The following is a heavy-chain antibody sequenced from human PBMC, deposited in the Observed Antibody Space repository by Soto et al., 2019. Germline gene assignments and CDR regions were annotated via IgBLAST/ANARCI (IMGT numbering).Heavy chain of an antibody. CDR1: GFTFSSYG. CDR3: AKDYGSSSRYLLLYFDL. J-gene: IGHJ2*01. Sequence: QVQLVESGGGVVQPGRSLRLSCAASGFTFSSYGMHWVRQAPGKGLEWVAVISYDGSNKYYADSVKGRFTISRDNSKNTLYLQMNSLRAEDTAVYYCAKDYGSSSRYLLLYFDLWGRGTLVT. CDR2: ISYDGSNK. D-gene: IGHD6-13*01. V-gene: IGHV3-30*18.